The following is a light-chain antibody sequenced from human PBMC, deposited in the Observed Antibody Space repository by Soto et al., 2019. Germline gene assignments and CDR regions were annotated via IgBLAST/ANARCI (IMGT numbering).Light chain of an antibody. J-gene: IGKJ1*01. Sequence: DIQMTQSPSSLSASVGDRVTITCRASQSISSYLNWYQQKPGKAPNLLIYAVSNLQSGVPSRFSGSGSGKDFTLTISSLQLEDFATYYCQQSYSTPRTFGQGTKVEIK. CDR2: AVS. CDR3: QQSYSTPRT. V-gene: IGKV1-39*01. CDR1: QSISSY.